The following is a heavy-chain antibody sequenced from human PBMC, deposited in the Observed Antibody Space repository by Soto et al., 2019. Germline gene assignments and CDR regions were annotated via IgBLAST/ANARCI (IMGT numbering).Heavy chain of an antibody. J-gene: IGHJ3*02. D-gene: IGHD3-22*01. CDR1: GYSFTSYW. Sequence: GESLKISCKGSGYSFTSYWIGWVRQMPGKGLEWMGIIYPGDSDTRYSPSFQGQVTISADKSISTAYLQWSSLKASDTAMYYCARVRGITMIVVAHAFDIWGQGTMVTVS. CDR3: ARVRGITMIVVAHAFDI. CDR2: IYPGDSDT. V-gene: IGHV5-51*01.